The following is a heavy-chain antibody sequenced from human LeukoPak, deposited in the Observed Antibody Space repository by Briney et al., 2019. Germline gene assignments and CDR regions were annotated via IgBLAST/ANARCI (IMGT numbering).Heavy chain of an antibody. J-gene: IGHJ3*02. D-gene: IGHD1-26*01. CDR3: ARVEMWDARPLNAFDI. Sequence: SETLSLTCAVSGDSISSSDWWSWVRQSPGKGLEWIGEVSHSGDTNYNPSLKSRVTISVDTSKNQFSLQLNSVTPEDTAVYYCARVEMWDARPLNAFDIWGQGTMVTVSS. V-gene: IGHV4-4*02. CDR2: VSHSGDT. CDR1: GDSISSSDW.